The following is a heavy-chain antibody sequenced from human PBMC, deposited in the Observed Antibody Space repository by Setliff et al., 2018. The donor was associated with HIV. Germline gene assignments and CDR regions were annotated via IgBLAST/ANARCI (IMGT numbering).Heavy chain of an antibody. CDR1: GGSFSGYY. Sequence: PSETLSLTCAVYGGSFSGYYWSWIRQPPGKGLEWIGEINHSGSTNYNPSLESRVTISVDTSKNQFSLKLSSVTAADTAVYYCARRPAGAVAGGYGMDVWGQGTTVTVSS. D-gene: IGHD6-19*01. CDR2: INHSGST. V-gene: IGHV4-34*01. J-gene: IGHJ6*02. CDR3: ARRPAGAVAGGYGMDV.